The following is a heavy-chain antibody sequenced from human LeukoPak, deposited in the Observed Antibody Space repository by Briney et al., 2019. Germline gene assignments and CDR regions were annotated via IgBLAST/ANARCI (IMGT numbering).Heavy chain of an antibody. CDR2: ISTYNGDT. D-gene: IGHD1-26*01. J-gene: IGHJ4*02. CDR1: GYTFTSYG. Sequence: ASVKVSCKASGYTFTSYGISWVRQAPGQGLEWMGWISTYNGDTNFAQKFQGRVTMTTDTSTNTAYMELRSLTSDDTAVYYCARGSYCDYWGQGTLVTVSS. CDR3: ARGSYCDY. V-gene: IGHV1-18*01.